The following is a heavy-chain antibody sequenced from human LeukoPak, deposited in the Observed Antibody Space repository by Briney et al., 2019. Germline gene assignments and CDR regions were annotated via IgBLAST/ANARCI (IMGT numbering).Heavy chain of an antibody. J-gene: IGHJ3*02. Sequence: SETLSLTCTVSGGSISDYYWSWIRQPPGKGLEWIGYIYYSGSTNYNPSLKSRVTISVDASKNQFSLKLSSVTAADTAVYYCARVSPNGDYGYDAFDIWGQGTMVTVSS. CDR2: IYYSGST. CDR1: GGSISDYY. D-gene: IGHD4-17*01. CDR3: ARVSPNGDYGYDAFDI. V-gene: IGHV4-59*01.